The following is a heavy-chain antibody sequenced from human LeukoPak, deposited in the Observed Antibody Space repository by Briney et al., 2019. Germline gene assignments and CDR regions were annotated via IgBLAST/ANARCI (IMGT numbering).Heavy chain of an antibody. V-gene: IGHV3-13*03. CDR1: GFTFSNYD. CDR3: ARREGYCNSTSCYIFDF. CDR2: IGTAGDT. D-gene: IGHD2-2*02. J-gene: IGHJ4*02. Sequence: EGSLRLSCAACGFTFSNYDIYWVRQATGKGLEWVSAIGTAGDTHFPGSVKGQFTISRETAKNALYLQMNSRRAGDTAVYYCARREGYCNSTSCYIFDFWGQGTLVTVSS.